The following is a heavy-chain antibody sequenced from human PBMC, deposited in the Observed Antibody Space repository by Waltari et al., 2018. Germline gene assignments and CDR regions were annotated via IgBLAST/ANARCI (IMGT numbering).Heavy chain of an antibody. Sequence: EVQLVESGGGLVQPGGSLRLSCAASGFTFDDFAMHWVRLVAGRGLEWVSAISWNGGTIAYADSVKGRFTISRDNTKSSLHLQMHSLRTEDTAVYYCAKDMRLRGILITSVGFWGQGIPVTVSS. J-gene: IGHJ4*02. D-gene: IGHD3-10*01. CDR3: AKDMRLRGILITSVGF. CDR1: GFTFDDFA. V-gene: IGHV3-9*01. CDR2: ISWNGGTI.